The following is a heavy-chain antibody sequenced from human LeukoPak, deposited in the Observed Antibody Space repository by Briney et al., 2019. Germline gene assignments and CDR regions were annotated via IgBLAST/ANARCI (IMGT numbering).Heavy chain of an antibody. Sequence: GRSLRLSCAASGFTFDDYAMHWVRQAPGKGLEWVSGISWNSGSIGYADSVKGRFTISRDNAKNSLYLQMNSLRAEDTALYYCAKGPGGFTFGEFDYWGQGTLVTVSS. CDR3: AKGPGGFTFGEFDY. V-gene: IGHV3-9*01. D-gene: IGHD3-10*01. J-gene: IGHJ4*02. CDR2: ISWNSGSI. CDR1: GFTFDDYA.